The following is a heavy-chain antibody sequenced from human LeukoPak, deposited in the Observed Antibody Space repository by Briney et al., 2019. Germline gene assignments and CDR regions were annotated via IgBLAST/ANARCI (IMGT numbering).Heavy chain of an antibody. CDR1: GFTFSSYA. CDR2: ISGSGGST. J-gene: IGHJ5*02. CDR3: ARAYDSSGYYYDWFDP. D-gene: IGHD3-22*01. V-gene: IGHV3-23*01. Sequence: GGSLRLSCAASGFTFSSYAMSWVRLAPGKGLEWVSAISGSGGSTYYADSVKGRFTISRDNSKNTLYLQMNSLRAEDTAVYYCARAYDSSGYYYDWFDPWGQGTLVTVSS.